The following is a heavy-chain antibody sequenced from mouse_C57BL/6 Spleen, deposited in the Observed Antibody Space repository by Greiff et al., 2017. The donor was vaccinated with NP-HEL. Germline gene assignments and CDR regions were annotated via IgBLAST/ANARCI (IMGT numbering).Heavy chain of an antibody. J-gene: IGHJ4*01. CDR1: GYTFTSYW. CDR3: ARNDYSYYAMDY. D-gene: IGHD2-4*01. CDR2: IDPSDSET. V-gene: IGHV1-52*01. Sequence: QVQLKQPGAELVRPGSSVKLSCKASGYTFTSYWMHWVKQRPIQGLEWIGNIDPSDSETHYNQKFKDKATLTVDKSSSTAYMQLSSLTSEDSAVYYCARNDYSYYAMDYWGQGTSVTVSS.